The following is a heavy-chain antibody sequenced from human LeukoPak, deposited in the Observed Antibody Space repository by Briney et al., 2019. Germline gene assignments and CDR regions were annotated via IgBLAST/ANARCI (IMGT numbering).Heavy chain of an antibody. CDR1: RYTFTGYY. D-gene: IGHD2-2*01. V-gene: IGHV1-2*04. Sequence: ASVKVSCKASRYTFTGYYMHWVRQAPGQGLGWMGWINPNSGGTNYAQKFQGWVTMTRDTSISTAYMELSRLRSDDTAVYYCARAPSWGGVPAALYYYYYGMDVWGKGTTVTVSS. J-gene: IGHJ6*04. CDR2: INPNSGGT. CDR3: ARAPSWGGVPAALYYYYYGMDV.